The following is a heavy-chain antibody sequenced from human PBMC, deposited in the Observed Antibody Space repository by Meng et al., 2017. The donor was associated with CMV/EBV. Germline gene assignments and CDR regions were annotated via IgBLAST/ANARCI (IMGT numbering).Heavy chain of an antibody. CDR1: GGTFSSYA. V-gene: IGHV1-69*05. Sequence: SVKVSCKASGGTFSSYAISWVRQAPGQGLEWMGGIIPIFGTANYAQKFQGRVTITTDESTRTAYMELSSLRSEDTAVYYCARVELNTAMSGYGMDVWGQGTTVTVSS. J-gene: IGHJ6*02. CDR2: IIPIFGTA. D-gene: IGHD5-18*01. CDR3: ARVELNTAMSGYGMDV.